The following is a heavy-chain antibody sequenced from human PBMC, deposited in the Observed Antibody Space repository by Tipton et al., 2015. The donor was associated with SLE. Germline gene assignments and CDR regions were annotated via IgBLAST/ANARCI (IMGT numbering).Heavy chain of an antibody. J-gene: IGHJ4*02. V-gene: IGHV4-59*01. Sequence: TLSLTCTVSGDSISSYYWSWIRQPPGKGLEWIGYIYYSGSTKYNPSLKSRVTISVDTSKNQFSLRLGSVTAADTAVYYCARDHTSGSLDYWGQGTLVTVSS. D-gene: IGHD1-26*01. CDR3: ARDHTSGSLDY. CDR1: GDSISSYY. CDR2: IYYSGST.